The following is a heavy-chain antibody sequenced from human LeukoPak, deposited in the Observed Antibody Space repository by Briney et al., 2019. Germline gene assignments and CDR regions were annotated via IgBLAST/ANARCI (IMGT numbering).Heavy chain of an antibody. CDR3: ARDWVAVGGDYMDV. CDR2: ISSSSSYI. J-gene: IGHJ6*03. Sequence: GGSLRLSCAASGFTFSSYSMNWVRQAPGKGLEWVSSISSSSSYIYYADSVKGRFTISRDNAKNSLYLQLNSLRVEDTAVYYCARDWVAVGGDYMDVWGKGTTVTISS. D-gene: IGHD2-15*01. CDR1: GFTFSSYS. V-gene: IGHV3-21*01.